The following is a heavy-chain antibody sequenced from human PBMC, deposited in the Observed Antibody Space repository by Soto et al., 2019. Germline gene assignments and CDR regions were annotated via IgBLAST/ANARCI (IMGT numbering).Heavy chain of an antibody. V-gene: IGHV1-18*01. D-gene: IGHD3-22*01. CDR3: ARDDYYYDSSGFSFDDFDI. Sequence: GASVKVSCKASGYTFTSYGISWVRQAPGQGLEWMGWISAYNGNKNYAQKFQGRVTMTTDTSTSTAYMELRSLRSDDTAVYYCARDDYYYDSSGFSFDDFDICGQGTMVTVSS. CDR2: ISAYNGNK. CDR1: GYTFTSYG. J-gene: IGHJ3*02.